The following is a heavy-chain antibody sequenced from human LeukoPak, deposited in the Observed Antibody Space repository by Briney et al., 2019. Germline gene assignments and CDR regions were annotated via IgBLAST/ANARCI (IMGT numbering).Heavy chain of an antibody. CDR3: AKDDAVTYFDY. Sequence: GGSLRLSCAASGFTFSAYGMHWVRQAPGKGLERVALIPYDGSHKYYADSVKGRFTISRDNSKNTLYLQMNSLRAEDTAVYYCAKDDAVTYFDYWGQGTLVTVSS. V-gene: IGHV3-30*18. CDR1: GFTFSAYG. D-gene: IGHD4-17*01. J-gene: IGHJ4*02. CDR2: IPYDGSHK.